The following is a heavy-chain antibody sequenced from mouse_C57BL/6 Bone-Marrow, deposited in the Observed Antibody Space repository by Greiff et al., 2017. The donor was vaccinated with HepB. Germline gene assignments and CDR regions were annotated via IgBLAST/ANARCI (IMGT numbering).Heavy chain of an antibody. CDR2: INSDGGST. Sequence: DVKLVESGGGLVQPGESLKLSCESNEYEFPSHDMSWVRKTPEKRLELVAAINSDGGSTYYPDTMERRFIISRDNTKKTLYLQMSSLRSEDTALYYCASYGRPPYWYFDVWGTGTTVTVSS. J-gene: IGHJ1*03. D-gene: IGHD1-1*01. V-gene: IGHV5-2*01. CDR1: EYEFPSHD. CDR3: ASYGRPPYWYFDV.